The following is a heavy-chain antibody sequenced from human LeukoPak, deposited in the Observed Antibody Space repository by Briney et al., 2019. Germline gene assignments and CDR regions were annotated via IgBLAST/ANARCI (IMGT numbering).Heavy chain of an antibody. J-gene: IGHJ4*02. CDR2: INSDGSST. CDR1: GFTFSSYW. V-gene: IGHV3-74*01. Sequence: GGSRRLSCAASGFTFSSYWMHWVRQAPGKGLVWVSRINSDGSSTSYADSVKGRFTISRDNAKNTLYLQMNSLRAEDTAVYYCARDMSSGWNDVTDYWGQGTLVTVSS. CDR3: ARDMSSGWNDVTDY. D-gene: IGHD6-19*01.